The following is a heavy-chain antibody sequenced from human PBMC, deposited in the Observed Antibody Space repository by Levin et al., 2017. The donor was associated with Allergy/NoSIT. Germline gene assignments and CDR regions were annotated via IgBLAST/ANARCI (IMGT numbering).Heavy chain of an antibody. D-gene: IGHD3-3*01. CDR2: IIPIFDTP. Sequence: SVKVSCKASGGTFRNFALSWVRQAPGQGLEWMGGIIPIFDTPINAQKFRGRVTITADKSTDTTYMELRGLRSEDTAMYYCAKGLSTMSRGSFHIWGQGTMVTVSS. CDR1: GGTFRNFA. V-gene: IGHV1-69*06. CDR3: AKGLSTMSRGSFHI. J-gene: IGHJ3*02.